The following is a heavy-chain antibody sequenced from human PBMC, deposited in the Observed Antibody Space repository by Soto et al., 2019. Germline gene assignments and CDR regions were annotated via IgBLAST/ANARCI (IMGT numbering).Heavy chain of an antibody. Sequence: GASVKVSCKGAGYTFTSYDINWVRQATGQGLEWMGWMNPNSGNTGYAQKFQGRVTMTRNTSISTAYMELSSLRSEDTAVYYCASPARNYDFWSGYSFDIWGQGTMVT. V-gene: IGHV1-8*01. CDR3: ASPARNYDFWSGYSFDI. D-gene: IGHD3-3*01. J-gene: IGHJ3*02. CDR2: MNPNSGNT. CDR1: GYTFTSYD.